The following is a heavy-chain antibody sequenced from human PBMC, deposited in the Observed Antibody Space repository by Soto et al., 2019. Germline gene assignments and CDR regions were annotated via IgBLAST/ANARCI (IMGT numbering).Heavy chain of an antibody. V-gene: IGHV3-30-3*01. D-gene: IGHD3-3*01. CDR1: AFTFSRYA. Sequence: GGSLRLSCEVSAFTFSRYAMHWVRQAPGKGLEWVAFISYDGGNKYYGDSVKVRFTILRDNSKNTLFLQMNSLRVEDTAVYYCDGGLRNDDFWRGXYYWGQGTLVTXSX. J-gene: IGHJ4*02. CDR3: DGGLRNDDFWRGXYY. CDR2: ISYDGGNK.